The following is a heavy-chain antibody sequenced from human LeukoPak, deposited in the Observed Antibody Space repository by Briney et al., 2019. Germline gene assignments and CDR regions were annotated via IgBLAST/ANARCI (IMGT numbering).Heavy chain of an antibody. CDR1: GFTVGDAW. V-gene: IGHV3-15*01. CDR3: TADSVPDYGDSKGDALDV. CDR2: IKSKIDGGTT. D-gene: IGHD4-17*01. Sequence: GGSLRLSCAASGFTVGDAWMTWVRQGPGKGLEGVGRIKSKIDGGTTDYAAPVRGRFIISRDESKGILYLQMNSLKTEDTGVYYCTADSVPDYGDSKGDALDVWGQGTMVTVSS. J-gene: IGHJ3*01.